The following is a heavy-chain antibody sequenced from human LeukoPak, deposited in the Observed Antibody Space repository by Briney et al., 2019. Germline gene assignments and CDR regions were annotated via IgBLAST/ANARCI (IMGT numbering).Heavy chain of an antibody. CDR3: ARSGDILTGPSGWFDP. D-gene: IGHD3-9*01. CDR2: IYYSGST. Sequence: SETLSLTCTVSGGSISSYYWSWIRQPPGKGLEWIGYIYYSGSTNYNPSLKSRVTISVDTSKNQFSLKLSSVTAADTAVYYCARSGDILTGPSGWFDPWGQGTLVTVSS. CDR1: GGSISSYY. J-gene: IGHJ5*02. V-gene: IGHV4-59*01.